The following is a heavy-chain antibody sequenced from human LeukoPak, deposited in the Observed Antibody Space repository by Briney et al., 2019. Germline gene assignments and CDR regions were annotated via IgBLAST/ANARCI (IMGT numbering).Heavy chain of an antibody. CDR3: ARGRVSYLDY. J-gene: IGHJ4*02. CDR2: MNPNSGNI. D-gene: IGHD3-3*01. Sequence: ASVKVSCKASGYTFTSYDINWVRQATGQGPEWMGWMNPNSGNIGYAQKFQGRPTMTRDTSITTAYMELSSLRSEDTAVYYCARGRVSYLDYWGQGTLVTVSS. CDR1: GYTFTSYD. V-gene: IGHV1-8*01.